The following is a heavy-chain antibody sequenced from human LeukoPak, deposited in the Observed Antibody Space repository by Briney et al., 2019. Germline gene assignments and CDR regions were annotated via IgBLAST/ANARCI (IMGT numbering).Heavy chain of an antibody. CDR3: AREYDYVCGCYRHRPRGGSGDFDF. D-gene: IGHD3-16*02. J-gene: IGHJ4*02. CDR2: ICYDGSNK. Sequence: PGGSLRLSCAASGFTFSSYGMHWVRQAPGKGLEWVAVICYDGSNKYYADSVKGRFTISRDNSKNTLYLQMDGLRAEETAVHYWAREYDYVCGCYRHRPRGGSGDFDFWGQGTLVTVSS. CDR1: GFTFSSYG. V-gene: IGHV3-33*01.